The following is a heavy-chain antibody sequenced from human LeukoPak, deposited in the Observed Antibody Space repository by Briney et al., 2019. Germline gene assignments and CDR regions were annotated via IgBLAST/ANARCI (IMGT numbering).Heavy chain of an antibody. V-gene: IGHV1-24*01. CDR1: GYTLTELS. D-gene: IGHD5-18*01. CDR3: APLKGYSYGWDY. J-gene: IGHJ4*02. Sequence: ASVKVSCKVSGYTLTELSMHWVRQAPGKGLVWMGGFDPEDGETIYAQKFQGRVTMTEDTSTDTAYMELSSLRSEDTAVYYCAPLKGYSYGWDYWGQGTLVTVSS. CDR2: FDPEDGET.